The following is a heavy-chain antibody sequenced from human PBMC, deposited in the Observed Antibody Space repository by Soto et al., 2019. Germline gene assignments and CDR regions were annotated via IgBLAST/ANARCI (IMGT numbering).Heavy chain of an antibody. J-gene: IGHJ2*01. Sequence: QVQLVQSGAEVKKPGASVKVSCKASGYTFTSYGISWVRQAPGQGLEWMGWISAYNGNTNYAQKLQGRVTMTTDTSASTAYMEVRSLRSDETAVYYCARDDKVDADLYFDLWGRGTLVTVSS. CDR2: ISAYNGNT. D-gene: IGHD3-3*01. V-gene: IGHV1-18*01. CDR3: ARDDKVDADLYFDL. CDR1: GYTFTSYG.